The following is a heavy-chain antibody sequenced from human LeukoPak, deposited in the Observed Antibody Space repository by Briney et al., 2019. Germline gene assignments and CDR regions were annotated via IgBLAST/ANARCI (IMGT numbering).Heavy chain of an antibody. CDR3: ARVMVRGVIIAPDAFDI. D-gene: IGHD3-10*01. V-gene: IGHV4-59*01. CDR1: GGSISSYY. J-gene: IGHJ3*02. Sequence: SETLSLTCTVSGGSISSYYWSWIRQPPGKGLEWIGYIYYSGSTNYNPSLKSRVTISVDTSKNQFSLKLSSATAADTAVYYCARVMVRGVIIAPDAFDIWGQGTMVTVSS. CDR2: IYYSGST.